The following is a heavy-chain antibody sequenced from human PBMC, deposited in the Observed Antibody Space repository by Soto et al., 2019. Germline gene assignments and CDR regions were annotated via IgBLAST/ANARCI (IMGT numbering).Heavy chain of an antibody. CDR3: ARDASPMVAATSSDY. Sequence: ASVKVSCKASGYTFTSYGISWVRQAPGQGLEWMGWISAYNGNTNYAQKLQGRVTMTTDTSTSTAYMELRSLRSDDTAVYYCARDASPMVAATSSDYWGQGTLVTVSS. CDR1: GYTFTSYG. J-gene: IGHJ4*02. D-gene: IGHD2-15*01. CDR2: ISAYNGNT. V-gene: IGHV1-18*01.